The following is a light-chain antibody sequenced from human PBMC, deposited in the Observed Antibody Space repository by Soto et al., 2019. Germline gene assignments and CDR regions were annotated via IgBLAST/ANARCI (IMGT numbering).Light chain of an antibody. CDR1: CSDVGGYNY. CDR2: EVN. Sequence: QSALTQPPSASGSPEQSVAISCTGTCSDVGGYNYVSWYQQHPGKAPKLMIYEVNKRPSGVPDRFSGSKSGNTASLTVSGLQAEDEADYYCSSYAGSSNVFGTGTKVTVL. V-gene: IGLV2-8*01. J-gene: IGLJ1*01. CDR3: SSYAGSSNV.